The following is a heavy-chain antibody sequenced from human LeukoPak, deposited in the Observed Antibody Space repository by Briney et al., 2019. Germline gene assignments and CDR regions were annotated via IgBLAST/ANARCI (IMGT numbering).Heavy chain of an antibody. V-gene: IGHV3-23*01. CDR3: AKDLDQLEYFQH. D-gene: IGHD2-2*01. CDR2: ISGSGGST. J-gene: IGHJ1*01. Sequence: GGSLRLSCAASGFTFSSYAMSWVRQAPGKGLEWVSAISGSGGSTYYADSMKGRFTISRDNSKNTLYLQMNSLRAEDTAVYYCAKDLDQLEYFQHWGQGTLVTVSS. CDR1: GFTFSSYA.